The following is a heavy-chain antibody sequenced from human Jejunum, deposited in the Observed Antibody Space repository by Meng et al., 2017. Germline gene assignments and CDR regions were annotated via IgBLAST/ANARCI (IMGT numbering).Heavy chain of an antibody. V-gene: IGHV4-59*01. Sequence: SETLSLTCTVSGGSMRNEYWSWVRQTPGKGLEWIGYIYYSGSTNFNPSLKSRVTISLDTSKNEFSLKLTSVTAADTAVYYCARGGGYNFDYWGQGTLVTVSS. J-gene: IGHJ4*02. CDR1: GGSMRNEY. CDR2: IYYSGST. CDR3: ARGGGYNFDY. D-gene: IGHD3-22*01.